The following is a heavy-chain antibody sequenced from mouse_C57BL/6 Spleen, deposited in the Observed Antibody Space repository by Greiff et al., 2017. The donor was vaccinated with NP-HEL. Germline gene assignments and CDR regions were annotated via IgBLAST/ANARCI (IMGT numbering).Heavy chain of an antibody. J-gene: IGHJ4*01. CDR3: AREGDY. V-gene: IGHV3-6*01. CDR2: ISYDGSN. Sequence: EVKLQESGPGLVKPSQSLSLTCSVTGYSITSGYYWNWIRQFPGNKLEWMGYISYDGSNNYNPSLKNRISITRDTSKNQFCLKLNSVTTEDTATYYCAREGDYWGQGTSVTVSS. CDR1: GYSITSGYY.